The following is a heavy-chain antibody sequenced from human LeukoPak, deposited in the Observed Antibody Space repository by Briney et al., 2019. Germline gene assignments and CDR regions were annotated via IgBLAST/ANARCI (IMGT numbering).Heavy chain of an antibody. D-gene: IGHD3-10*01. J-gene: IGHJ4*02. V-gene: IGHV3-23*01. CDR2: ISGSGGST. Sequence: PGGSLRLSCAASGFTFSSYGMSWVRQAPGKGLEWVSAISGSGGSTYYAGSVKGRFTISRDNSKNTLYLQMNSLRAEDTAVYYCAKDPGIWFGEYSDYWGQGTLVTVSS. CDR1: GFTFSSYG. CDR3: AKDPGIWFGEYSDY.